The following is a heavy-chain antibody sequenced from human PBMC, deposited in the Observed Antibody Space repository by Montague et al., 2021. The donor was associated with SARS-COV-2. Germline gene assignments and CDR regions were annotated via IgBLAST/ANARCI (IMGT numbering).Heavy chain of an antibody. V-gene: IGHV6-1*01. CDR2: TYFRSKWYS. D-gene: IGHD6-19*01. CDR3: VRYSGWFYFDF. Sequence: CAISGDSVSGHRLGWSWIRQAPPTRLECLGRTYFRSKWYSDYAPSVRGRLTVNPDASKNEFSLELNYVTPEDTAVYYCVRYSGWFYFDFWGQGTLVTVSS. CDR1: GDSVSGHRLG. J-gene: IGHJ4*02.